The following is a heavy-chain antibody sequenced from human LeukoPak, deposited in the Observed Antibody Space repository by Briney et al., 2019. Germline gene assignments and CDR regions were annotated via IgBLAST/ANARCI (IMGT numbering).Heavy chain of an antibody. D-gene: IGHD3-16*02. J-gene: IGHJ4*02. CDR1: GGTSSSYA. CDR3: AIMGDYDYVWGSYRYWSHNY. Sequence: SVKVSCKASGGTSSSYAISWVRQAPGQGLEWMGGIIPIFGTANYAQKFQGRVTITADESTSTAYMELSSLRSEDTAVYYCAIMGDYDYVWGSYRYWSHNYWGQGTLVTVSS. CDR2: IIPIFGTA. V-gene: IGHV1-69*13.